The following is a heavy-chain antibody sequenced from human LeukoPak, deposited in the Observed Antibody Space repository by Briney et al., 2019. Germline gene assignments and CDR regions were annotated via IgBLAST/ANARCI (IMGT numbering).Heavy chain of an antibody. CDR2: ISAYNGNT. CDR3: ARVGLGWDYYDSSGYYPYWYFDL. V-gene: IGHV1-18*01. CDR1: GYTFTSYG. Sequence: ASVKVSCKASGYTFTSYGISWVRQAPGQGLEWMGWISAYNGNTNYAQKLQGRVTMTTDTSTSTAYMELRSLRSDDTAVYYCARVGLGWDYYDSSGYYPYWYFDLWGRGTLVTVSS. D-gene: IGHD3-22*01. J-gene: IGHJ2*01.